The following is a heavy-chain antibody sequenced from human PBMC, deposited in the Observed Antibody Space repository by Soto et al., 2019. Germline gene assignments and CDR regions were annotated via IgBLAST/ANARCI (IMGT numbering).Heavy chain of an antibody. CDR2: IRSKTDGGTT. CDR3: TTDLPRNYAGY. Sequence: PVGSLRLSCAASGFTFTNAWMSWVRQAPGKGLEWIGRIRSKTDGGTTDYAAPVKGRFTISRDDSKNTLYLRINSLKTEDTAVYYCTTDLPRNYAGYWGQGTLVTVSS. CDR1: GFTFTNAW. V-gene: IGHV3-15*01. J-gene: IGHJ4*02.